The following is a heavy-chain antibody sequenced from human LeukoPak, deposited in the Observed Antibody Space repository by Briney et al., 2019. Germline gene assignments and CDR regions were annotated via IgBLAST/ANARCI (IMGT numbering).Heavy chain of an antibody. D-gene: IGHD6-19*01. CDR1: GFTFDDYG. V-gene: IGHV3-20*04. J-gene: IGHJ4*02. CDR2: INWNGGST. CDR3: ARESYSSGWYDY. Sequence: PGGSLRLSCAASGFTFDDYGMSWVGQATGKGVEWVSGINWNGGSTDYEDSVKGRFTISRDNAKNSLYLQMNSLRAEDTALYYCARESYSSGWYDYWGQGTLVTVSS.